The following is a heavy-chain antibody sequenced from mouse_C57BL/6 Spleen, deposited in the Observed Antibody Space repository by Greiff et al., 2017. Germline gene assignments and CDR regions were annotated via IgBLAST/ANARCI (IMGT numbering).Heavy chain of an antibody. CDR1: GYTFTSYW. CDR2: IDPSDSAT. CDR3: ARTRGLRGVDS. D-gene: IGHD2-4*01. Sequence: QVQLQQPGAELVRPGSSVKLSCKASGYTFTSYWMHWVKQRPIQGLEWIGNIDPSDSATHYNQKFKDKATLTVDKSSSTAYMQLSSLTSEDSAVYYCARTRGLRGVDSWGQGTTLTVSS. V-gene: IGHV1-52*01. J-gene: IGHJ2*01.